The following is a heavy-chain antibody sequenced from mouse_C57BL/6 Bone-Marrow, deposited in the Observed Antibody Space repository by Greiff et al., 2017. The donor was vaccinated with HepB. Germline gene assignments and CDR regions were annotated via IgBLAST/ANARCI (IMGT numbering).Heavy chain of an antibody. CDR1: GYTFTDYN. CDR3: ARGYYGSSYWYFDV. D-gene: IGHD1-1*01. V-gene: IGHV1-22*01. CDR2: INPNNGGT. J-gene: IGHJ1*03. Sequence: EVKLMESGPELVKPGASVKMSCKASGYTFTDYNMHWVKQSHGKSLEWIGYINPNNGGTSYNQKFKGKATLTVNKSSSTAYMELRSLTSEDSAVYYCARGYYGSSYWYFDVWGTGTTVTVSS.